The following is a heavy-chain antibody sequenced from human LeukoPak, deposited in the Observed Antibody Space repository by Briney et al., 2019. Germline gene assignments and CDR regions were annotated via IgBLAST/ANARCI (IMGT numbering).Heavy chain of an antibody. CDR3: ARLWRLGRQPFDP. D-gene: IGHD3-16*01. CDR2: IFYNGTG. Sequence: KPSETLSLTCTVSGGSIRSINYYWGWIRQPPGKGLEWIGHIFYNGTGQYSPSLKSRVSMSVDMSTNQFSLRLTSVTAADTSVYYCARLWRLGRQPFDPWGQGTLVTVSS. CDR1: GGSIRSINYY. V-gene: IGHV4-39*01. J-gene: IGHJ5*02.